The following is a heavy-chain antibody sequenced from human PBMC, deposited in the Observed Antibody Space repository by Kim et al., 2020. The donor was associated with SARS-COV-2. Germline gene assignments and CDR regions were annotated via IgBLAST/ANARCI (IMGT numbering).Heavy chain of an antibody. D-gene: IGHD3-3*01. CDR3: ARGSAYYDFWSGYYPGLGMDV. CDR2: IYYSGST. CDR1: GGSVSSGSYY. J-gene: IGHJ6*02. V-gene: IGHV4-61*01. Sequence: SETLSLTCTVSGGSVSSGSYYWSWIRQPPGKGLEWIGYIYYSGSTNYNPSLKSRVTISVDTSKNQFSLKLSSVTAADTAVYYCARGSAYYDFWSGYYPGLGMDVWGQGTTVTVSS.